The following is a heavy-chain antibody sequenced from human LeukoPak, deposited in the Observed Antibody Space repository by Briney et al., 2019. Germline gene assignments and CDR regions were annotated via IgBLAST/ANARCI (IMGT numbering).Heavy chain of an antibody. V-gene: IGHV3-21*01. J-gene: IGHJ4*02. D-gene: IGHD3-3*01. CDR1: GFTFSSYS. CDR3: ARDLTDDFWGGYHFDY. CDR2: ISSSSNYI. Sequence: GGSLRLSCAASGFTFSSYSMNWVRQAPGKGLEWVSFISSSSNYIYYADSVKGRFTISRDTATNSLFLQMNSLRAEDTAVYFCARDLTDDFWGGYHFDYWGQGILVTVSS.